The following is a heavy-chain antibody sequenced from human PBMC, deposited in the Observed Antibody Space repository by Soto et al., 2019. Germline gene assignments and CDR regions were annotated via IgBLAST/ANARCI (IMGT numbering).Heavy chain of an antibody. V-gene: IGHV1-69*13. CDR3: ATGSFTSTGGRIGYHYNAMDV. CDR1: GGTFSSHS. J-gene: IGHJ6*02. CDR2: IIPIFGPA. D-gene: IGHD1-1*01. Sequence: SVKVSCKSSGGTFSSHSINWVRQAPGQGLGWMGGIIPIFGPANFAKKFQGRVTITADESTTTAYMELSSLTSEDTAVYYCATGSFTSTGGRIGYHYNAMDVWGQGTTVTVS.